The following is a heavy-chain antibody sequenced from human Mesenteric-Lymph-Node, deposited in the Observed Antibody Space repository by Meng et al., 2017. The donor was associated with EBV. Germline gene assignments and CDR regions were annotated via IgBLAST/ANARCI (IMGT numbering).Heavy chain of an antibody. J-gene: IGHJ4*02. CDR2: VHHSGLT. CDR3: AGGDYVNQFNY. Sequence: QRQESGSGLVTPSQTLCLTCTVSGGSVNSGGYSWSWIRQSPEKGLEWIGYVHHSGLTYYNPSLETRVIISLERSKNQFSLKLTSVTAADTAVYYCAGGDYVNQFNYWGQGTLVTVSS. CDR1: GGSVNSGGYS. D-gene: IGHD4-17*01. V-gene: IGHV4-30-2*06.